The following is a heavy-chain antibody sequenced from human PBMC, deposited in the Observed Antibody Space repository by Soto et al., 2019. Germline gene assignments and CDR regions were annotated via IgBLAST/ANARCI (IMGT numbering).Heavy chain of an antibody. CDR1: GYTFTMYG. J-gene: IGHJ4*02. CDR3: ARDRVFRGPGYFDY. D-gene: IGHD3-10*01. Sequence: ASVKVSCKASGYTFTMYGISGVVQAAGQGLEWMGWISAYNGNTNYAQKLQGRVTMTTDTSTSTAYMELRSLRSDDTAVYYCARDRVFRGPGYFDYWGQGTLVTVSS. V-gene: IGHV1-18*04. CDR2: ISAYNGNT.